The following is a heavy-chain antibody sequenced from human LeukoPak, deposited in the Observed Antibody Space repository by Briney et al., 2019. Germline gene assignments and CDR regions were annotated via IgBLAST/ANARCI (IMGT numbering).Heavy chain of an antibody. CDR1: GYTFTSYY. CDR2: INPSGGST. D-gene: IGHD3-16*01. J-gene: IGHJ4*02. CDR3: ARGEYSNGYPYRLDS. Sequence: ASVKVSCKASGYTFTSYYMHWVRQAPGQGLEWMGIINPSGGSTSYAQKFQGRVTMTRDTSTSTVYMELSSLRSDDTAMYYCARGEYSNGYPYRLDSWGQGTLVTVSS. V-gene: IGHV1-46*01.